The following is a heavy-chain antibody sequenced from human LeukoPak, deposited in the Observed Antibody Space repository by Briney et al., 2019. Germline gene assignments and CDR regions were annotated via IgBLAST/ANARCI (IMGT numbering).Heavy chain of an antibody. CDR2: INPNSGGT. V-gene: IGHV1-2*02. Sequence: ASVKVSCRASGYTFTGYYMHWVRQAPGQGLEWMGWINPNSGGTNYAQKFQGRVTMTRDTSISTAYMELSRLRSDDTDVYYCARQTQPQDAFDIWGQGTMVTVSS. CDR1: GYTFTGYY. CDR3: ARQTQPQDAFDI. D-gene: IGHD4-23*01. J-gene: IGHJ3*02.